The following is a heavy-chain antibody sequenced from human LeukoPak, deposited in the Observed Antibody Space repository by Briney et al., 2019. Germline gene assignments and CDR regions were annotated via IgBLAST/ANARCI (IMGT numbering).Heavy chain of an antibody. J-gene: IGHJ6*02. V-gene: IGHV3-21*01. CDR3: ASPFWSGYSYVMDV. Sequence: GGSLRLSCAASGFTFSSYSMNWVRQAPGKGLEWVSFISSTSSYINYADSVKGRFTISRDNAKNSLYLQMNSPRAEDTAVYYCASPFWSGYSYVMDVWGQGTTVTVSS. CDR2: ISSTSSYI. CDR1: GFTFSSYS. D-gene: IGHD3-3*01.